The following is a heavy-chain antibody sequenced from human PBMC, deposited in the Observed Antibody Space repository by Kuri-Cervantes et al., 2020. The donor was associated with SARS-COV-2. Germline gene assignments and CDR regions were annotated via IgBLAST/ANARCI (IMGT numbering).Heavy chain of an antibody. CDR3: ARVGGNSPGAFDI. CDR2: ISSNGGST. Sequence: GGSLRLSCAASGFTFSSYAMHWVRQAPGKGLEYVSAISSNGGSTYYADSVKGRFTISRDNSKNTLYLQMGSLRAEDMAVYYCARVGGNSPGAFDIWGQGTMVTVSS. V-gene: IGHV3-64*02. CDR1: GFTFSSYA. J-gene: IGHJ3*02. D-gene: IGHD4-23*01.